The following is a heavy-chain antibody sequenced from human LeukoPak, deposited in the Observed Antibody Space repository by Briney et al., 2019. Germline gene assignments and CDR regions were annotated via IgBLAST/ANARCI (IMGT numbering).Heavy chain of an antibody. D-gene: IGHD3-10*01. CDR1: GFTFSGST. Sequence: GGSLRLSCAASGFTFSGSTIHWARHASGRGLEWVGRIRSKANTYATAYAASVKGRFTISRDDSKNTAYLQMNSLKTEDTAVYYCTRADGSGFAGMDVWGQGTTVAVSS. CDR2: IRSKANTYAT. CDR3: TRADGSGFAGMDV. V-gene: IGHV3-73*01. J-gene: IGHJ6*02.